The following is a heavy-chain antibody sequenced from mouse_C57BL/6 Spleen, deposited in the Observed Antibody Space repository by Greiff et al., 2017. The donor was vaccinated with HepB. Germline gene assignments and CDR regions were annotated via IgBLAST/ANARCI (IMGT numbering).Heavy chain of an antibody. CDR2: IYPGSGST. J-gene: IGHJ4*01. CDR1: GYTFTSYW. CDR3: ARSYGKPNYYAMDY. Sequence: QVQLQQPGAELVKPGASVKMSCKASGYTFTSYWITWVKQRPGQGLEWIGDIYPGSGSTNYNEKFKSKATLTVDTSSSTAYMQLSSLTSEDSAVYYCARSYGKPNYYAMDYWGQGTSVTVSS. V-gene: IGHV1-55*01. D-gene: IGHD2-1*01.